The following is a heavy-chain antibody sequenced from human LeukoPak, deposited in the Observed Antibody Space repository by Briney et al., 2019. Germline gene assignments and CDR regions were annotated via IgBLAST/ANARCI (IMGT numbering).Heavy chain of an antibody. V-gene: IGHV1-69*04. J-gene: IGHJ4*02. CDR3: ARDARELPFDY. CDR1: GGTFSSYA. D-gene: IGHD1-26*01. CDR2: IIPIFGIA. Sequence: ASVKVSCKASGGTFSSYAISWVRQAPGQGLXWMGRIIPIFGIANYAQKFQGRVTITADKSTSTAYMELSSLRSEDTAVYYCARDARELPFDYWGQGTLVTVSS.